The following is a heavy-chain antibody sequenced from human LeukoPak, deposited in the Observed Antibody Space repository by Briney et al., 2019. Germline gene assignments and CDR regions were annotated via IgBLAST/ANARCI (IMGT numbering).Heavy chain of an antibody. CDR2: INPKSGGT. CDR1: GYTFTGHH. Sequence: ASVKVSCKASGYTFTGHHIHWVRQAPGQGLEWMGWINPKSGGTNYAQKFEGWVTMTRDTSTSTAYMELTRLKSDDTAVYYCARDSGWELVLYACELWGQGTEVIVSS. J-gene: IGHJ3*01. CDR3: ARDSGWELVLYACEL. D-gene: IGHD1-7*01. V-gene: IGHV1-2*04.